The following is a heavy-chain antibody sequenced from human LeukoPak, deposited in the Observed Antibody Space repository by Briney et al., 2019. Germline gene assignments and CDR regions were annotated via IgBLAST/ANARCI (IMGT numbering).Heavy chain of an antibody. J-gene: IGHJ4*02. CDR3: ARDVRLSGSYFTDY. CDR1: GFTVSSNY. CDR2: IYSGGST. Sequence: PGGSLRLSCAASGFTVSSNYMSWVRQAPGKGLEWVSVIYSGGSTYYSDSVKGRCTISRDNSKDTLYLQMNSLRAEDTAVYYCARDVRLSGSYFTDYWGQGTLVTVSS. V-gene: IGHV3-53*01. D-gene: IGHD3-10*01.